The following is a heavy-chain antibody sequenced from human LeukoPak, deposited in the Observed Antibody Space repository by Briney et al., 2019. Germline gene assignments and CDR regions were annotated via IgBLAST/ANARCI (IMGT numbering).Heavy chain of an antibody. V-gene: IGHV4-4*07. CDR1: GASITSFY. CDR2: IHTNGGT. D-gene: IGHD5-12*01. CDR3: SRGGGYGDY. Sequence: SETLSLTCTVSGASITSFYYNWIRQSAGKGLEWIGRIHTNGGTDYRPSLNSRATMSVDTSKKQVSLKLTSVTAADTAVYFCSRGGGYGDYWGQGILVTVSS. J-gene: IGHJ4*02.